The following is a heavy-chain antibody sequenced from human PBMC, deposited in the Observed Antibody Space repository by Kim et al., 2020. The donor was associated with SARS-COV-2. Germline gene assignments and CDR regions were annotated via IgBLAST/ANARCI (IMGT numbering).Heavy chain of an antibody. D-gene: IGHD6-13*01. Sequence: GGSLRLSCAASGFTFSSYGMHWVRQAPGKGLEWVAVISYDGSNKYYADSVKGRFTISRDNSKNTLYLQMNSLRAEDTAVYYCARDLGIAAAGIHWGQGTLVTVSS. CDR1: GFTFSSYG. J-gene: IGHJ1*01. CDR2: ISYDGSNK. CDR3: ARDLGIAAAGIH. V-gene: IGHV3-33*05.